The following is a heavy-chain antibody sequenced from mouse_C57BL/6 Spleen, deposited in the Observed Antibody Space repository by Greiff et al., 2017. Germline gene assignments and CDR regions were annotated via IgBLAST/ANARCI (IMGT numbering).Heavy chain of an antibody. J-gene: IGHJ3*01. CDR3: ARDQGWGFAY. Sequence: VQLKESGGGLVKPGGSLKLSCAASGFTFSSYAMSWVRQTPEKRLEWVATISDGGSYTYYPDNVKGRFTISRDNAKNNLYLQMSHLKSEDTAMYYCARDQGWGFAYWGQGTLVTVSA. D-gene: IGHD3-2*02. CDR1: GFTFSSYA. CDR2: ISDGGSYT. V-gene: IGHV5-4*01.